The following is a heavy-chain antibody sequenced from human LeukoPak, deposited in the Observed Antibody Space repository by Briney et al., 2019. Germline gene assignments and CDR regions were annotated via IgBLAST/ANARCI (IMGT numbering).Heavy chain of an antibody. J-gene: IGHJ2*01. V-gene: IGHV4-34*01. CDR1: GGSFSGYY. D-gene: IGHD3-9*01. Sequence: SETLSLTCAVYGGSFSGYYWSWIRQPPGKGLEWIGEINHSGSTNYNPSPKSRVTISVDTSKNQFSLKLSSVTAADTAVYYCARRGPYDILTGYPEPPYWYFDLWSRGTLVTVSS. CDR3: ARRGPYDILTGYPEPPYWYFDL. CDR2: INHSGST.